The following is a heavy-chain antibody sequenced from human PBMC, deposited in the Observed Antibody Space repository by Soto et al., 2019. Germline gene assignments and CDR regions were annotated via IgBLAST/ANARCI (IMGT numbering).Heavy chain of an antibody. J-gene: IGHJ6*02. CDR2: IYWDDDK. Sequence: QITLKESGPTLVKPTQTLTLTCTFSGFSLSTSGVGVGWIRQPPGKALEWLALIYWDDDKRYSPSLKSRLTITKDTSKNQVVLTMTNMDPVDTATYYYAHLPGLRDYYYYGMDVWGQGTTVTVSS. D-gene: IGHD4-17*01. CDR1: GFSLSTSGVG. CDR3: AHLPGLRDYYYYGMDV. V-gene: IGHV2-5*02.